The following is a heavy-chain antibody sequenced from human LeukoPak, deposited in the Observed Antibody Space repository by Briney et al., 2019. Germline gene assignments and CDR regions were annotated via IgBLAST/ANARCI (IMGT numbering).Heavy chain of an antibody. J-gene: IGHJ3*02. CDR3: ARQDSSGYLGGAFDI. D-gene: IGHD3-22*01. CDR2: IYPGDSYN. Sequence: GESLKISWKCSGYSFTSYWIGVVRQIPGKGLEWMWIIYPGDSYNRYSPSFQGQVTIWADKSITTAYLQWSSLKASDTAIYYCARQDSSGYLGGAFDIWGQGTMVTVSS. V-gene: IGHV5-51*01. CDR1: GYSFTSYW.